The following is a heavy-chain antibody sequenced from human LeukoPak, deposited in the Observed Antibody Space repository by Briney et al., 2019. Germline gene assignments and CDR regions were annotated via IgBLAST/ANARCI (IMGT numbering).Heavy chain of an antibody. V-gene: IGHV4-59*08. CDR3: AGLQIAAADPYYYYGMDV. CDR2: IYYSGST. CDR1: GGSISSYY. Sequence: SETLCLTCTVSGGSISSYYWSWIRQPPGKGLEWIGYIYYSGSTNYNPSLKSRVTISVDTSKNQFSLKLSSVTAADTAVYYCAGLQIAAADPYYYYGMDVWGQGTTVTVSS. J-gene: IGHJ6*02. D-gene: IGHD6-13*01.